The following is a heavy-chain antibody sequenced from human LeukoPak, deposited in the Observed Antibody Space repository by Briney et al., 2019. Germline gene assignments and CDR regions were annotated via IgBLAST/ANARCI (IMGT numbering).Heavy chain of an antibody. V-gene: IGHV4-38-2*02. CDR2: IYHSGST. D-gene: IGHD3-22*01. CDR1: GYSITRGSY. J-gene: IGHJ3*02. CDR3: ARVHVNSGYYFGDAFDI. Sequence: PSETLSLTCTVSGYSITRGSYWGWIRQPPGKGLEWIANIYHSGSTYYNPSLKSRVTISVDTSKNQFSLKLSSVTAADTAIYYCARVHVNSGYYFGDAFDIWGQGTMVTVSS.